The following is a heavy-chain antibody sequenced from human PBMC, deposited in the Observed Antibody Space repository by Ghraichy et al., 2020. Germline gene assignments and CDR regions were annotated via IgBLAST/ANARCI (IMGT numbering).Heavy chain of an antibody. V-gene: IGHV3-33*01. D-gene: IGHD3-10*01. J-gene: IGHJ4*02. CDR3: ARGSYDGSGSYPTHDY. CDR1: GFTFSSYG. CDR2: IWYDGSNK. Sequence: GGSLRLSCAASGFTFSSYGMHWVRQAPGKGLEWVAVIWYDGSNKYYADSVKGRFTISRDNSKNTLYLQMNSLRAEDTAVYYCARGSYDGSGSYPTHDYWDQGTLVTVSS.